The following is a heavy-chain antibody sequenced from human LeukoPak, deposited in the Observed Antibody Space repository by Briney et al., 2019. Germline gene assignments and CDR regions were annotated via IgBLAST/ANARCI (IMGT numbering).Heavy chain of an antibody. CDR2: IYYSGST. CDR3: AREVLYYYDSSGYYYFDY. CDR1: GGSISSYY. Sequence: SETLSITCTVSGGSISSYYWSWIRQPPGKGLEWIGYIYYSGSTNYNPSLKSRVTISVDTSKNQFSLKLSSVTAADTAVYYCAREVLYYYDSSGYYYFDYWGQGTLVTVSS. D-gene: IGHD3-22*01. J-gene: IGHJ4*02. V-gene: IGHV4-59*01.